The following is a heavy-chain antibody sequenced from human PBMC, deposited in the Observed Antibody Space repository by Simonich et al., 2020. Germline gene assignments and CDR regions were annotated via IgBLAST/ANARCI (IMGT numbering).Heavy chain of an antibody. CDR1: GFTFSSYA. D-gene: IGHD6-6*01. V-gene: IGHV3-30*07. CDR2: ISYDGSNK. CDR3: ARDLGSSYYFDY. Sequence: GGGVVQPGRSLRLSCAASGFTFSSYAMHWVRQAPGKGLEWVAVISYDGSNKYYADSVKGRFTISRDNSKNTLYLQMNSPRAEDTAVYYCARDLGSSYYFDYWGQGTLVTVSS. J-gene: IGHJ4*02.